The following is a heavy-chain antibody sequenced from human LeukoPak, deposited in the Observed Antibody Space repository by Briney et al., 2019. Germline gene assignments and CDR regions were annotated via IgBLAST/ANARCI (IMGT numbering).Heavy chain of an antibody. CDR3: ARERLQFRDWFDP. D-gene: IGHD4-11*01. CDR1: GYTFTGYY. CDR2: INTNSGGT. V-gene: IGHV1-2*02. J-gene: IGHJ5*02. Sequence: ASVKVSCKASGYTFTGYYMHWVRQAPGQGLEWMGWINTNSGGTNYAQKFQGRVTMTRDTSISTAYMELSRLRSDDTAVYYCARERLQFRDWFDPWGQGTLVTVSS.